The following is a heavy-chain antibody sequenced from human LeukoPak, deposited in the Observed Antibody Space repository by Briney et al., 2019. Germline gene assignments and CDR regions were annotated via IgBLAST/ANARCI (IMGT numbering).Heavy chain of an antibody. V-gene: IGHV4-39*07. J-gene: IGHJ4*02. CDR2: IYYSGST. D-gene: IGHD6-6*01. CDR1: GGSISSSSYY. CDR3: ARELVSSSGYYFDY. Sequence: SETLSLTCTVSGGSISSSSYYWGWIRQPPGKGLEWIGSIYYSGSTYYNPSLKSRVTISVDTSKNQFSLKLSSVTAAATAVYYCARELVSSSGYYFDYWGQGTLVTVSS.